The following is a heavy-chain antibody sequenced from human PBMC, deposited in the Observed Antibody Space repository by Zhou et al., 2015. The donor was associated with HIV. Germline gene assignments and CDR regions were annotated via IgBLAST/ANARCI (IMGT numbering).Heavy chain of an antibody. Sequence: QVQLVQSGAEVKKPGSSVKVSCKASGYTFTGFSGYYMHWVRQAPGQGLEWMGWINPNSGGTNYAQKFQGRVTITRDTSASTAYMELSSLRSEDTAVYYCARDLFRSGYSGEYYFDYWGQGTLVTVSS. CDR3: ARDLFRSGYSGEYYFDY. D-gene: IGHD5-12*01. CDR2: INPNSGGT. CDR1: GYTFTGFSGYY. V-gene: IGHV1-2*02. J-gene: IGHJ4*02.